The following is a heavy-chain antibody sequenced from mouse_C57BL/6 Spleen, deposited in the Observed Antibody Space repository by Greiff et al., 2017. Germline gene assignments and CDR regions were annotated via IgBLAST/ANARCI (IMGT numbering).Heavy chain of an antibody. J-gene: IGHJ3*01. V-gene: IGHV5-4*01. D-gene: IGHD1-1*01. Sequence: EVQGVESGGGLVKPGGSLKLSCAASGFTFSSYAMSWVRQTPEKRLEWVATISDGGSYTYYPDNVKGRFTISRDNAKNNLYLQMSHLKSEDTAMYYCAREDFTMVVAPGAYWGQGTLVTVSA. CDR2: ISDGGSYT. CDR3: AREDFTMVVAPGAY. CDR1: GFTFSSYA.